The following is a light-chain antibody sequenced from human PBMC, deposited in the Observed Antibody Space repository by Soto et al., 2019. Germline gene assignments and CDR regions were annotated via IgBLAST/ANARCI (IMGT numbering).Light chain of an antibody. CDR1: QNINTY. V-gene: IGKV3-11*01. J-gene: IGKJ4*01. CDR2: DAS. Sequence: EIVLTQSPATLSLSLGERATLSCRASQNINTYLVWYQQKPGQAPRLLIYDASKRATGIPDRFSGSGSGTDVIFIISSLAPEDFALYYCQQRSSWPRVFGGGTKVEIK. CDR3: QQRSSWPRV.